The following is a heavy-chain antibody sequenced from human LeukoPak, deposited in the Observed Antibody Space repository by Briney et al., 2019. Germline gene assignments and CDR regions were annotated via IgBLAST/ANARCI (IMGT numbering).Heavy chain of an antibody. CDR3: ARSSIDSSGFDY. CDR2: ISSSSSYI. J-gene: IGHJ4*02. V-gene: IGHV3-21*01. Sequence: GGSLRLSCAASGFTFISYSMNWVRQAPGKGLEWVSSISSSSSYIYYADSVKGRLTISRDNAKNSLYLQMNSLRAEDTAVYYCARSSIDSSGFDYWGQGTLVTVSS. CDR1: GFTFISYS. D-gene: IGHD3-22*01.